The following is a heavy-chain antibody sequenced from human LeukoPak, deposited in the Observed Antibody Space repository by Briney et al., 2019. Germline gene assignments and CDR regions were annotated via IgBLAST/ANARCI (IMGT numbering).Heavy chain of an antibody. D-gene: IGHD2-15*01. V-gene: IGHV1-3*01. Sequence: ASVKVSCKASGYTFTGYAMHWVRQAPGQRLEWMGWINAGNGNTKYSQKFQGRVTITRDTSASTAYMELSSLRSEDTAVYYCARDHIVVVVAAPDYWGQGTLVTVSS. CDR1: GYTFTGYA. CDR3: ARDHIVVVVAAPDY. J-gene: IGHJ4*02. CDR2: INAGNGNT.